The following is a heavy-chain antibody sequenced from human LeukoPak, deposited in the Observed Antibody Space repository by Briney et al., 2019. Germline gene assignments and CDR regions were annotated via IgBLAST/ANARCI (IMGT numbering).Heavy chain of an antibody. V-gene: IGHV3-74*01. D-gene: IGHD5-18*01. Sequence: GGSLRLSCAASGFTFSSYWMHWVRQAPGKGLVWVSRISSDGSSTNYADSVKGRFTISRDNAKNTLYLQMNSLRAEDAAVYYCARIGYSYGPDYWGPGTLVSVSS. CDR2: ISSDGSST. J-gene: IGHJ4*02. CDR1: GFTFSSYW. CDR3: ARIGYSYGPDY.